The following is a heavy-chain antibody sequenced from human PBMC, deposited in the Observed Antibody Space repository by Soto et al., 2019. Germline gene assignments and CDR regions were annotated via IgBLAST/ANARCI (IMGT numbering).Heavy chain of an antibody. V-gene: IGHV1-18*01. D-gene: IGHD3-22*01. Sequence: ASVEVSCKXSGYTFTSYGISWVRQAPGQGREWMGWISAYNGNTNYAQKLQGGVTMTTDTSTSTAYMELRSLRSDDTAAYYCARFPYDYDSSTSFGPWGQGTLVTVSS. J-gene: IGHJ5*02. CDR2: ISAYNGNT. CDR1: GYTFTSYG. CDR3: ARFPYDYDSSTSFGP.